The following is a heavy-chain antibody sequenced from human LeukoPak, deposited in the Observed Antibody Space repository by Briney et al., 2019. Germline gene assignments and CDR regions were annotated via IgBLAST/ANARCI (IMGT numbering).Heavy chain of an antibody. CDR3: ARDLPIGSLVGATVPYDY. J-gene: IGHJ4*02. CDR1: GYTFTSYG. Sequence: GASVKVSCKASGYTFTSYGISWVRQAPGQGLEWMGWISAYNGNTNYAQKLQGRVTMTTDTSTSTAYMELRSLRSDDTAVYYCARDLPIGSLVGATVPYDYWGQGTLVTVSS. CDR2: ISAYNGNT. V-gene: IGHV1-18*01. D-gene: IGHD1-26*01.